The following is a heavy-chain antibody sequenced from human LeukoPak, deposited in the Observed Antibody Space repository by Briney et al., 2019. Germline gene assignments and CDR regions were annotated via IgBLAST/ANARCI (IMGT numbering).Heavy chain of an antibody. Sequence: GGSLRLSCAASGFTVSSNYMSWVRQAPGKGLEWVSVIYSGGSTYYADSVKGRSTISRDNSKNTLYLQMNSLRAEDTAVYYCARGATMVRGVIKPGYMDVWGKGTTVTISS. J-gene: IGHJ6*03. CDR3: ARGATMVRGVIKPGYMDV. CDR2: IYSGGST. V-gene: IGHV3-66*01. CDR1: GFTVSSNY. D-gene: IGHD3-10*01.